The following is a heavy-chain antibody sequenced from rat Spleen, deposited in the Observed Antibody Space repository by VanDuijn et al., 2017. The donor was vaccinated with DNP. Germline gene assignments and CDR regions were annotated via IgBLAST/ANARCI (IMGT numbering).Heavy chain of an antibody. CDR2: IGTGGTT. CDR1: GFSLTSHH. J-gene: IGHJ2*01. D-gene: IGHD1-4*01. CDR3: ARDWDGYKIDY. Sequence: QVQLKESGPGLVQPSQTLSLACTVSGFSLTSHHVHWVRQPSGKGLEWMGIIGTGGTTEYNPILKSRLSISRETSKSQVFLRMNSLQSEDTATYYCARDWDGYKIDYWGQGVMVTVSS. V-gene: IGHV2-43*01.